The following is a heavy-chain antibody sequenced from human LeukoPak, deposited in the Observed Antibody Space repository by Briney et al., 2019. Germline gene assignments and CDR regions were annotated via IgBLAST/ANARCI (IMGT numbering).Heavy chain of an antibody. J-gene: IGHJ4*02. D-gene: IGHD3-10*01. Sequence: ASVKVSCKASDTFTTYGISWVRQAPGQGLEWMGWMNPNSGNTGYAQKFQGRVTMTRNTSISTAYMELSSLRSEDTAVYYCARGFRNMVRGVMGYWGQGTLVTVSS. CDR3: ARGFRNMVRGVMGY. CDR1: DTFTTYG. V-gene: IGHV1-8*02. CDR2: MNPNSGNT.